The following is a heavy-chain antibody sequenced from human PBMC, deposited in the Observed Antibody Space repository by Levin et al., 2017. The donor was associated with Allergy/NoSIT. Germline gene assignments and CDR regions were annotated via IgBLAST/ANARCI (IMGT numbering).Heavy chain of an antibody. CDR2: INHSGST. CDR3: AAVIAVAGTPDPDYFDY. CDR1: GGSFSGYY. J-gene: IGHJ4*02. Sequence: SETLSLTCAVYGGSFSGYYWSWIRQPPGKGLEWIGEINHSGSTNYNPSLKSRVTISVDTSKNQFSLKLSSVTAADTAVYYCAAVIAVAGTPDPDYFDYWGQGTLVTVSS. D-gene: IGHD6-19*01. V-gene: IGHV4-34*01.